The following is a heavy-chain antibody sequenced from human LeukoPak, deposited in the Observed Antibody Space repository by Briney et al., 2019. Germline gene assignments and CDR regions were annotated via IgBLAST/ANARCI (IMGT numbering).Heavy chain of an antibody. D-gene: IGHD4-23*01. CDR2: IRYDGSNK. Sequence: PGGSLRLSCAASGFTFSSYSMNWVRQAPGKGLEWVAFIRYDGSNKYYADSVKGRFTISRDNSKNTLYLQMNSLRAEDTAVYYCAKGGVTSSYFDYWGQGTLVTVSS. CDR1: GFTFSSYS. V-gene: IGHV3-30*02. J-gene: IGHJ4*02. CDR3: AKGGVTSSYFDY.